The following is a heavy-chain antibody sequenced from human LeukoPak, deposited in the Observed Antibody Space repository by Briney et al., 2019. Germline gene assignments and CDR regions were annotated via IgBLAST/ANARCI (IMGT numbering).Heavy chain of an antibody. CDR1: GGSISGYY. J-gene: IGHJ4*02. CDR2: IFYRGST. Sequence: SETLSLTCTVSGGSISGYYWSWIRQPPGKGLEWIGHIFYRGSTNHNPSLKSRVTISLDTSNNQFSLKLSFVTTADTAVYFCVRGPTRYYFDYWGQGTLVTVSS. CDR3: VRGPTRYYFDY. D-gene: IGHD1-1*01. V-gene: IGHV4-59*01.